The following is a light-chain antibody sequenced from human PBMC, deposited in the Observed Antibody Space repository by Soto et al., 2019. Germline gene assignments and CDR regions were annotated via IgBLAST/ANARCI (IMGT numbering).Light chain of an antibody. CDR2: GAS. Sequence: EIVMTQSPATLSVSPGERATLSCRASQSVSSNLAWYQQKPGQPPRLLIYGASTRATGIPARFSGGGSGTEFTLTIDSLQSEDFAVYYCQQYDYWPPYTFGQGTKLEIK. CDR3: QQYDYWPPYT. V-gene: IGKV3-15*01. J-gene: IGKJ2*01. CDR1: QSVSSN.